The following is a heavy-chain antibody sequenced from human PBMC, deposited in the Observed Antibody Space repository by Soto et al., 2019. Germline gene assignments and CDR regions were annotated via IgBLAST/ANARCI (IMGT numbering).Heavy chain of an antibody. J-gene: IGHJ5*02. D-gene: IGHD6-25*01. CDR3: ATSGGSSRYRWFGP. CDR1: GVSISTYY. Sequence: SETLSLTCTVSGVSISTYYWSWIRQVPGKGLEWIGNIYNSGSTNYNPSLESRVTISIDTSKNQFSLNLRSVTAADTAVYYCATSGGSSRYRWFGPWGQGTLVTVSS. CDR2: IYNSGST. V-gene: IGHV4-59*12.